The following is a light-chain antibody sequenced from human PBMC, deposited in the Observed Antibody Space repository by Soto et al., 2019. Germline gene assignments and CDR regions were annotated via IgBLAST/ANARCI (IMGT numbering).Light chain of an antibody. Sequence: EIVLTQSPSTLYLSPGERATLSCRASQSVSSGYLAWYQQKPGQAPRLLLFGASNRTTGIPDRFGGSGSGTGFTVIIHRLEPQDFAVYSCPQDRSSPCTYGRVTKFEI. CDR2: GAS. CDR1: QSVSSGY. CDR3: PQDRSSPCT. V-gene: IGKV3-20*01. J-gene: IGKJ2*02.